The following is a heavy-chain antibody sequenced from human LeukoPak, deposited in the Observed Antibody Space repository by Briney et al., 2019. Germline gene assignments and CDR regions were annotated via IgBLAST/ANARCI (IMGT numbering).Heavy chain of an antibody. V-gene: IGHV1-18*01. Sequence: APVKVSCKASGYTFTSYGISWVRQAPGQGLEWIGWISAYNGNTNYAQKLQGRVTMTTDTSTSTAYMELSSLGSDDTAVYYCARDGRGSRSSWFDPWGQGTLVIVSS. D-gene: IGHD3-10*01. CDR2: ISAYNGNT. CDR3: ARDGRGSRSSWFDP. J-gene: IGHJ5*02. CDR1: GYTFTSYG.